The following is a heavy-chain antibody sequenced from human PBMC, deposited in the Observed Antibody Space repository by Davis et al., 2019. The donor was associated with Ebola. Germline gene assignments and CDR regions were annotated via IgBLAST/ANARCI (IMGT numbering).Heavy chain of an antibody. CDR3: ARGWDNTYHYYGMDV. CDR2: INTGNGNT. V-gene: IGHV1-3*04. Sequence: ASVQVSCKASGYIFTRYAMHWVRQAPGQSLECMGWINTGNGNTKYSQKFQGRVTITRDTSASTAYMELSSLRSEDTAVYYCARGWDNTYHYYGMDVWGQGTTVTVSS. D-gene: IGHD6-19*01. J-gene: IGHJ6*02. CDR1: GYIFTRYA.